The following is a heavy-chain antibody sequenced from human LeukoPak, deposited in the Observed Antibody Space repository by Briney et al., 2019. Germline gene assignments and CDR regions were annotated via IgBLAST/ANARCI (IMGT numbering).Heavy chain of an antibody. CDR2: VSSSSSYV. Sequence: GGSLRLSCAASGFTFSSYSMNWVRRAPGKGLEWVSPVSSSSSYVYYADSVKGRFTISRDNAKNSLYLQMNSLRAEDTAVYYCARGPPRTYYDFWSGYLWCDYWGQGTLVTVSS. CDR3: ARGPPRTYYDFWSGYLWCDY. CDR1: GFTFSSYS. J-gene: IGHJ4*02. V-gene: IGHV3-21*01. D-gene: IGHD3-3*01.